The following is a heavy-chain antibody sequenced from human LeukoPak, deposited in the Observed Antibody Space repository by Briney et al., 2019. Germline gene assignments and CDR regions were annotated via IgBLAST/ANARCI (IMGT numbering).Heavy chain of an antibody. V-gene: IGHV3-21*01. CDR2: ISSSSSYI. D-gene: IGHD3-10*01. Sequence: GGSLRLSCAASGFTFSSYSMNWVRQAPGKGLKWVSSISSSSSYIYYADSVKGRFTISRENAKNSLYLQMNSLRAGDTAVYYCVRVVRGPKDYYFDYWGQGTLVTVSS. J-gene: IGHJ4*02. CDR1: GFTFSSYS. CDR3: VRVVRGPKDYYFDY.